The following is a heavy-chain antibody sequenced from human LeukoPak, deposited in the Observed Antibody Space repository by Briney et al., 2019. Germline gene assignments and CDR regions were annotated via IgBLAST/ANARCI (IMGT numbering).Heavy chain of an antibody. D-gene: IGHD3-9*01. CDR3: ARDWYDNISLDTFDI. CDR2: IGAYNGNT. Sequence: GASVKVSCKASGYTFTSYGISWVRQAPGQGLEWMGWIGAYNGNTNYAQKLRGRVTMTTDTSTSTAYMELRSLRSDDTAVYYCARDWYDNISLDTFDIWGQGTMVTVSS. J-gene: IGHJ3*02. V-gene: IGHV1-18*01. CDR1: GYTFTSYG.